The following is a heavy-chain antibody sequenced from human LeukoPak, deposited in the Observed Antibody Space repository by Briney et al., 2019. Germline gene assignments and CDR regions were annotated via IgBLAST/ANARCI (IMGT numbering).Heavy chain of an antibody. J-gene: IGHJ4*02. V-gene: IGHV3-7*01. Sequence: GGSLRLSCAASGFTFSSYWMSWVRQAPGKGLEWVAHIKQDGSEKYYVDSVKGRFTISRDNAKNSLYLQMNSLRAEDTAVYYCASSSTYYDFWSGYYPEYYFDYWGQGTLVTVSS. D-gene: IGHD3-3*01. CDR2: IKQDGSEK. CDR3: ASSSTYYDFWSGYYPEYYFDY. CDR1: GFTFSSYW.